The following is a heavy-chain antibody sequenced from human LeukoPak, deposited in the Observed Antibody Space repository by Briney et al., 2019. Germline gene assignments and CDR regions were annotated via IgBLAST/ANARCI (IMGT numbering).Heavy chain of an antibody. Sequence: EASVKVSCKASGGTFSSYAISWVRQAPGQGLEWMGGIIPIFGTANYAQKFQGRVTITADESTSTAYMELSSLRSEDTAVYYCARVHTWGLFDYWGQGTLVTVSS. CDR3: ARVHTWGLFDY. CDR1: GGTFSSYA. V-gene: IGHV1-69*13. J-gene: IGHJ4*02. D-gene: IGHD7-27*01. CDR2: IIPIFGTA.